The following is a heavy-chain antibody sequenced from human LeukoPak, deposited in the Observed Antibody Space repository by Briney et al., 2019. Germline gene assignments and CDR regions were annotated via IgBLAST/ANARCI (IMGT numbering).Heavy chain of an antibody. V-gene: IGHV4-31*03. Sequence: KASETLSLTCTVSGGSISSGGYYWSWIRQHPGKGLEWIGYIYYSGSTYYNPSLKSRVTISVDTSKNQFSLKLSSVTAADTAVYYCASRIAARPSYYYYMDVWGKGTTVTVSS. CDR2: IYYSGST. CDR3: ASRIAARPSYYYYMDV. CDR1: GGSISSGGYY. D-gene: IGHD6-6*01. J-gene: IGHJ6*03.